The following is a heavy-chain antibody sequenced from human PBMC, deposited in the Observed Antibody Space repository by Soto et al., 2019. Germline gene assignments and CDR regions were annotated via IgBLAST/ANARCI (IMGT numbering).Heavy chain of an antibody. J-gene: IGHJ6*02. CDR1: GGTFSSYA. CDR2: IIPIFGTA. Sequence: QVQLVQSGAEVKKPGSSVKVSCKASGGTFSSYAISWVRQAPGQGLEWMGGIIPIFGTANYAQKFQGRVTITADESTSTAYMELSSLRSEDTAVYYCARDSSGQLTRYYYYYYGMDVWGQGTTVTVS. V-gene: IGHV1-69*01. D-gene: IGHD6-19*01. CDR3: ARDSSGQLTRYYYYYYGMDV.